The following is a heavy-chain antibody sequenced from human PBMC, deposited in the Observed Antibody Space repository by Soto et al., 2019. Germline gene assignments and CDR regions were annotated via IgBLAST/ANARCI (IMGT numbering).Heavy chain of an antibody. CDR3: ARGDWSGTLDY. CDR1: GESFRGYY. J-gene: IGHJ4*02. V-gene: IGHV4-34*01. CDR2: INHGGST. D-gene: IGHD1-7*01. Sequence: SETLSLTCAVYGESFRGYYWSWIRQPPGKGLEWIGEINHGGSTSSNPSLKSRVTIPVDTSKNQFSLRLSSVTAADTAVYFCARGDWSGTLDYWGQGTLVTVSS.